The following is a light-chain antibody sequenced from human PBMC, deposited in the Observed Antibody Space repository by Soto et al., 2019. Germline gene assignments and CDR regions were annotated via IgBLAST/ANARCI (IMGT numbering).Light chain of an antibody. J-gene: IGLJ2*01. CDR1: SRDVGIYNY. CDR2: DVT. CDR3: CSYSGNYTLV. V-gene: IGLV2-11*01. Sequence: QSALTQPRSVSGSPGQSVTVSCTGTSRDVGIYNYVSWYQQRPGTAPKVMIYDVTKRPSAVPDRFSGSKSANTASLTISGLQADDEADYYCCSYSGNYTLVFGGGTK.